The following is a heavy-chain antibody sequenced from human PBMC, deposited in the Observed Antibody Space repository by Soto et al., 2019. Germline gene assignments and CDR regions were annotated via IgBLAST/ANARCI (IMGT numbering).Heavy chain of an antibody. Sequence: QVQLVESGGGVVQPGRSLRLSCAASGFTFSTYGMHWVRQAPGKGLEWVAVIWFDGSNKYYADSVKGRFTISRDNSKNTLXXQMNSLRAEDTAVYYCARASGPFDYWGQGTLVTVSS. D-gene: IGHD6-25*01. V-gene: IGHV3-33*01. CDR1: GFTFSTYG. J-gene: IGHJ4*02. CDR3: ARASGPFDY. CDR2: IWFDGSNK.